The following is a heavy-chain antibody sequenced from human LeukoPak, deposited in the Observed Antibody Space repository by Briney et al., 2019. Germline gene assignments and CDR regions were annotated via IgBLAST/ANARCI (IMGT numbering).Heavy chain of an antibody. CDR1: GFTFNNYN. D-gene: IGHD1-26*01. V-gene: IGHV3-21*01. CDR2: ITSSGTYI. J-gene: IGHJ6*03. CDR3: AKGHGWEASYYYYYMDV. Sequence: PGGSLRLSCAASGFTFNNYNMNWVRQAPGKALERVSSITSSGTYIFYADSVKGRFTISRVNSKNTLYLKMNSLRAEDTAVYYCAKGHGWEASYYYYYMDVWGKGTTVTISS.